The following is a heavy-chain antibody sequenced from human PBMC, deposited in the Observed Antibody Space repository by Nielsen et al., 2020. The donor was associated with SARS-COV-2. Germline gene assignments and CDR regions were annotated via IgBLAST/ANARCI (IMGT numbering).Heavy chain of an antibody. V-gene: IGHV3-7*03. Sequence: GGSLRLSCAASGFTFSSYSMNWVRQAPGKGLEWVANIKQDGSEKYYADSVKGRFTISRDNSKNTLYLQMNSLRAEDTAVYYCARDKGDYGSEAAGMDVWGQGTTVTVSS. CDR1: GFTFSSYS. D-gene: IGHD4-17*01. CDR2: IKQDGSEK. J-gene: IGHJ6*02. CDR3: ARDKGDYGSEAAGMDV.